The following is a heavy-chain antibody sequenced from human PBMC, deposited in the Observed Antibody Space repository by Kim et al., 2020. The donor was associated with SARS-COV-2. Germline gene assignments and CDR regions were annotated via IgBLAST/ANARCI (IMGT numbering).Heavy chain of an antibody. Sequence: SETLSLTCTVSGGSISSYYWSWIRQPPGKGLEWIGYIYYSGSTNYNPSLKSRVTISVDTSKNQFSLKLSSVTAADTAVYYCARVSNLPPMIVHSHFDPWGQGTLVTVSS. J-gene: IGHJ5*02. CDR1: GGSISSYY. V-gene: IGHV4-59*01. D-gene: IGHD3-22*01. CDR3: ARVSNLPPMIVHSHFDP. CDR2: IYYSGST.